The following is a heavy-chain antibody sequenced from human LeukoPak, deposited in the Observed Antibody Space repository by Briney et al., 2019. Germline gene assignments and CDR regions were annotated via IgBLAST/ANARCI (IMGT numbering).Heavy chain of an antibody. CDR1: GFTFSSYA. CDR2: ISGSGGST. J-gene: IGHJ4*02. V-gene: IGHV3-23*01. Sequence: GGSLRLSRAASGFTFSSYAMSWVRQAPGKGLEWVSTISGSGGSTYYADSVKGRLTISRDNSKNTLYLQMNSLRAEDTAVYYCAKGRDGYTAFDYWGQGTLATVSS. D-gene: IGHD5-24*01. CDR3: AKGRDGYTAFDY.